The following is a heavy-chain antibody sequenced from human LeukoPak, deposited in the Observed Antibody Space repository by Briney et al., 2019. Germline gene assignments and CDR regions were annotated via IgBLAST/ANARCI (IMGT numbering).Heavy chain of an antibody. V-gene: IGHV3-33*08. CDR1: AFTFSSYA. J-gene: IGHJ4*02. Sequence: GGSLRLSCAASAFTFSSYAMSWVRQAPGKGLEWVAVIWYDGSNKYYADSVKGRFTISRDNSKNTLYLQMNSLRAEDTAVYYCAREVIAVAGFDYWGQGTLVTVSS. D-gene: IGHD6-19*01. CDR2: IWYDGSNK. CDR3: AREVIAVAGFDY.